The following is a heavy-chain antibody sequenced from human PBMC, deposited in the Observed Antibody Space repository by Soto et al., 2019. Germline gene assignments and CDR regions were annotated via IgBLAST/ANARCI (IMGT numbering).Heavy chain of an antibody. J-gene: IGHJ1*01. CDR2: MNPNSGNT. CDR1: GYTFTSYD. V-gene: IGHV1-8*01. D-gene: IGHD2-15*01. CDR3: VRGYCTTSPCSGDFQF. Sequence: ASVKVSCKASGYTFTSYDINWVRQATGQGLEWMGWMNPNSGNTGYAQKFQGRVTMTRNTSISTAYMELSSLTSEDTAVYFSVRGYCTTSPCSGDFQFWGQGTLVTVSS.